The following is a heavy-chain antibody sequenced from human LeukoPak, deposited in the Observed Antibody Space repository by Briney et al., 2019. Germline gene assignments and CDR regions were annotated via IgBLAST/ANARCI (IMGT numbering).Heavy chain of an antibody. Sequence: SQTLSLTCAISGDSVSSNSAAWNWIRQSPSRGLEWLGRTYYRSKWYNDYAVSVKSRITINPDTSKNQFSLQLNSVTPEDAAVHYCARGDYYDSSGYYSRPYYYGMDVWGQGTTVTVSS. J-gene: IGHJ6*02. D-gene: IGHD3-22*01. CDR2: TYYRSKWYN. CDR3: ARGDYYDSSGYYSRPYYYGMDV. CDR1: GDSVSSNSAA. V-gene: IGHV6-1*01.